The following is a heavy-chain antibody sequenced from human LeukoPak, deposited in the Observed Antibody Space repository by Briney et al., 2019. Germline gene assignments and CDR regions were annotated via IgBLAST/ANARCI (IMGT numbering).Heavy chain of an antibody. Sequence: SETLSLTCTVSGDSTSSYYWSWIRQPPGKGLEWIGYIYYSGSTNYNPSLKSRVTISVDTSKNQFSLKLSSVTAADTAVYYCARGRRSTSRDAFEIWGQGTMVTVSS. D-gene: IGHD2-2*01. CDR2: IYYSGST. CDR1: GDSTSSYY. CDR3: ARGRRSTSRDAFEI. J-gene: IGHJ3*02. V-gene: IGHV4-59*01.